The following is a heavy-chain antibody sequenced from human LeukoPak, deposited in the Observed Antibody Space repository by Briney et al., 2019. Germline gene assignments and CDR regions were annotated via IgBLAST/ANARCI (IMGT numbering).Heavy chain of an antibody. Sequence: SETLSLTCTVSGGSISSSSYYWGWIRQPPGKGLEWIGSIYYSGSTYYNPSLKSRVTISVDTSKNQFSLKLSSVTAADTAVYYCARHLIEWSPFDYWGQGTLVTVSS. D-gene: IGHD3-3*01. CDR3: ARHLIEWSPFDY. J-gene: IGHJ4*02. CDR1: GGSISSSSYY. CDR2: IYYSGST. V-gene: IGHV4-39*01.